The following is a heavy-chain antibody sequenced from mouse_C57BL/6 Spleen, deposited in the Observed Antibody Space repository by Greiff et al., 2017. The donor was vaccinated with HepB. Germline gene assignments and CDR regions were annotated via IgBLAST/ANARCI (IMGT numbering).Heavy chain of an antibody. CDR2: IHPNSGST. Sequence: VQRVESGAELVKPGASVKLSCKASGYTFTSYWMHWVKQRPGQGLEWIGMIHPNSGSTNYNEKFKSKATLTVDKSSSTAYMQLSSLTSEDSAVYYCGPTVVARGYFDVWGTGTTVTVSS. CDR3: GPTVVARGYFDV. V-gene: IGHV1-64*01. CDR1: GYTFTSYW. J-gene: IGHJ1*03. D-gene: IGHD1-1*01.